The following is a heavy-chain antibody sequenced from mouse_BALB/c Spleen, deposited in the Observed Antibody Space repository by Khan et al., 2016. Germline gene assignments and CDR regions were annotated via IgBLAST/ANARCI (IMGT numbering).Heavy chain of an antibody. D-gene: IGHD2-14*01. CDR1: GFTFSDYY. Sequence: EVELVESGGGLVKPGGSLKLSCAASGFTFSDYYMYWVRQTPEKRLEWVATISDGGSYTYYPDSVKGRFTISRDNAKNNLYLQWSSLKSEDTAVYYCARDRYDYFDYWGQGTTLTVSS. J-gene: IGHJ2*01. CDR2: ISDGGSYT. V-gene: IGHV5-4*02. CDR3: ARDRYDYFDY.